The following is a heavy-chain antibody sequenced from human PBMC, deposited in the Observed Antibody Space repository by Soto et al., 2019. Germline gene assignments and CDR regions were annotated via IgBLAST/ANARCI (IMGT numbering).Heavy chain of an antibody. CDR2: IIPIFGTA. Sequence: SVKVSCKASGGTFSSYAISWVRQAPGQGLEWMGGIIPIFGTANYAQKFQGRVTITADKSTSTAYMELSSLRSEDTAVYYCAGHPDGASGSSSAYYSYGMDVWGQGTTVTVSS. D-gene: IGHD6-6*01. J-gene: IGHJ6*02. CDR1: GGTFSSYA. V-gene: IGHV1-69*06. CDR3: AGHPDGASGSSSAYYSYGMDV.